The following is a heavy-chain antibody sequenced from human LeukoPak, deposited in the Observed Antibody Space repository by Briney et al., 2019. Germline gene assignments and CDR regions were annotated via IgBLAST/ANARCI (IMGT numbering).Heavy chain of an antibody. V-gene: IGHV1-18*01. J-gene: IGHJ5*02. D-gene: IGHD4-23*01. CDR1: GYTFTSYG. CDR2: ISAYNGNT. CDR3: ARDNSVEDTAWWFDP. Sequence: ASVEVSCKASGYTFTSYGISWVRQAPGQGLEWMGWISAYNGNTNYAQKLQGRVTMTTDTSTSTAYMELRSLRSEDTAVYYCARDNSVEDTAWWFDPWGQGTLVTVSS.